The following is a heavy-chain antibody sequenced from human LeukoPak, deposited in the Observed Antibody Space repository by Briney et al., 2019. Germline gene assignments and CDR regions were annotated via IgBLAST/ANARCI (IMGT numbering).Heavy chain of an antibody. CDR2: IKQDESEQ. CDR3: ARVSRSGYYGEY. J-gene: IGHJ4*02. Sequence: GGSLRLSCAASGFTFTRYWMAWVRQAPGKGLEWVANIKQDESEQYHVDSVRGRFTMSRDNARSSLSLQMDSLRAEDTAVYYCARVSRSGYYGEYWGQGTPVTVSS. CDR1: GFTFTRYW. D-gene: IGHD3-3*01. V-gene: IGHV3-7*01.